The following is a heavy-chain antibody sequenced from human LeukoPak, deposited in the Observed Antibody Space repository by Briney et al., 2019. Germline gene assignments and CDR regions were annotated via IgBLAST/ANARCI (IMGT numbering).Heavy chain of an antibody. D-gene: IGHD3-3*01. CDR1: GFTFSNAW. Sequence: GGSLRLSCAAPGFTFSNAWMSWVRQIPGKGLEWVGRIKSKTHSGTTDYAAPVKGRFTISRDDSKNTLYLQMNSLKAEDTAVYSCTTGSGYLLDYWGQGTLVTVSS. CDR2: IKSKTHSGTT. J-gene: IGHJ4*02. CDR3: TTGSGYLLDY. V-gene: IGHV3-15*01.